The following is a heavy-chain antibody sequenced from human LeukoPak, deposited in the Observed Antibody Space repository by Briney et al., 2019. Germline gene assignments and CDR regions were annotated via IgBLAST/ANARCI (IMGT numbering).Heavy chain of an antibody. Sequence: PGGSLGLSCAASGFTFSSYEMNWVRQAPGKGLEWVSYISSSGSTIYYADSVKGRFTISRDNAKNSLYLQMNSLRAEDTAVYYCARASGYPDYWGQGTLVTVSS. J-gene: IGHJ4*02. V-gene: IGHV3-48*03. CDR3: ARASGYPDY. CDR2: ISSSGSTI. D-gene: IGHD3-22*01. CDR1: GFTFSSYE.